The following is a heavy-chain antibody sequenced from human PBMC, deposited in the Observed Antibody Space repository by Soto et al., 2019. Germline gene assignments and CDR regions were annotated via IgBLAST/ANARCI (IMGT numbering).Heavy chain of an antibody. CDR3: ARDRDSILPMIVDS. CDR1: GYTFSNHG. J-gene: IGHJ4*02. D-gene: IGHD3-22*01. V-gene: IGHV1-18*01. CDR2: ISPRSGKT. Sequence: ASVKVSCKASGYTFSNHGIVWVRRAPGRGLEWMGWISPRSGKTAYAQTLQARIIMTADTSTNTAFLDLSRLTSDDTAIYYCARDRDSILPMIVDSWGQGTPVTVSS.